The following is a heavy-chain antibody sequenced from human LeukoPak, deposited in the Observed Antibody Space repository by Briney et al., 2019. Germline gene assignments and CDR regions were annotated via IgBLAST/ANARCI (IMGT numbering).Heavy chain of an antibody. J-gene: IGHJ6*03. CDR3: AKPPCRLRCYYYMDV. CDR1: GYTFTSYD. CDR2: MNPNSGNT. D-gene: IGHD2-15*01. V-gene: IGHV1-8*01. Sequence: GASVKVSCKASGYTFTSYDINWVRQATGQGLEWMGWMNPNSGNTGYAQKFQGRVTMTRNTSISTAYMELSSLRSEDTAVYYCAKPPCRLRCYYYMDVWGKGTTVTVSS.